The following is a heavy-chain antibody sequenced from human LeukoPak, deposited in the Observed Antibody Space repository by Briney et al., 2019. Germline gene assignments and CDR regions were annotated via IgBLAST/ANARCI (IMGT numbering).Heavy chain of an antibody. Sequence: PGGSLRLSCAASGFTVSSNYMSWVRQAPGKGLEWVSSISSSSSYIYYADSVKGRFTISRDNAKNSLYLQMNSLRAEDTAVYYCAREHDFWSGYYSYYFDYWGQGTLVTVSS. V-gene: IGHV3-21*01. CDR2: ISSSSSYI. D-gene: IGHD3-3*01. J-gene: IGHJ4*02. CDR1: GFTVSSNY. CDR3: AREHDFWSGYYSYYFDY.